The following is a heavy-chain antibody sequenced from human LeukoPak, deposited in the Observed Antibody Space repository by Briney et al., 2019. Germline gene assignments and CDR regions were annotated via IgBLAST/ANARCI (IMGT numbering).Heavy chain of an antibody. J-gene: IGHJ4*02. D-gene: IGHD3-10*01. Sequence: SETLSLTCTVSGGSISSSSYYWGWIRQPPGKGLEWIGSIYYSGSTSYNPSLKSRVTISVDTSKNQFSLKLSSVTAADTAVYYCARNDGSGSYGDYWGQGTLVTVSS. CDR3: ARNDGSGSYGDY. V-gene: IGHV4-39*07. CDR1: GGSISSSSYY. CDR2: IYYSGST.